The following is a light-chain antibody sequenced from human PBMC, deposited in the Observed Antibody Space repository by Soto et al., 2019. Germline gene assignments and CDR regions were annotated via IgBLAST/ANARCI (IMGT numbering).Light chain of an antibody. V-gene: IGLV2-11*01. CDR2: DVS. Sequence: QSVLTQPRSVSGSPGQSVTISCTGTSSDVGGYNYVSWYQQHPGKAPKLMIYDVSKRPSGVPDRFSGSKSGNTASLTISGLQAEDEAAYYCSAYRRGIIVFGGGTKLTVL. J-gene: IGLJ2*01. CDR3: SAYRRGIIV. CDR1: SSDVGGYNY.